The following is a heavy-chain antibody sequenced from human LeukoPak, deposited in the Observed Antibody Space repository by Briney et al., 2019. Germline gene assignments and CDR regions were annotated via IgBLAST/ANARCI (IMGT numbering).Heavy chain of an antibody. J-gene: IGHJ3*02. Sequence: SETLSLTCTVSGGSISSSTHYWGWIRQSPGKGLEWIGSMYNSGSISYNPSLRSRVTITVDTTKNQFSLNFNSVTAADTALYFCARNETSGYFDIWGQGTMVTVSS. V-gene: IGHV4-39*01. CDR2: MYNSGSI. CDR1: GGSISSSTHY. D-gene: IGHD3-22*01. CDR3: ARNETSGYFDI.